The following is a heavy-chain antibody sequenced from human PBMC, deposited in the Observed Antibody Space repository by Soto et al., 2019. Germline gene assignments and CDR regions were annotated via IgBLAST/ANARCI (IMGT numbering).Heavy chain of an antibody. CDR2: IYSGGST. Sequence: GGSLRLSCAASGFTVSSNYMSWVRQAPGKGLEWVSVIYSGGSTYYADSVKGRFTISRDNSKNTLYLQMNSLRAEDTAVYYCARASLITFGGVIAPFDYWGQGTLVTVSS. J-gene: IGHJ4*02. D-gene: IGHD3-16*02. V-gene: IGHV3-66*01. CDR1: GFTVSSNY. CDR3: ARASLITFGGVIAPFDY.